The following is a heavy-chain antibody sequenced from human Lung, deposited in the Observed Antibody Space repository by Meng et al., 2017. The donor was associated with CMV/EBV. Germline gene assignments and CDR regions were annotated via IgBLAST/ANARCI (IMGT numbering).Heavy chain of an antibody. CDR1: GGTFSKDV. CDR2: ISAYNGNT. J-gene: IGHJ4*02. CDR3: ARLRLELDY. Sequence: AXVXVSCKASGGTFSKDVISWVRQAPGQGLEWMGWISAYNGNTNYAQKLQGRVTMTTDTSTSTAYMELRSLRSDDTAVYYCARLRLELDYWGQGTLVTVSS. V-gene: IGHV1-18*01.